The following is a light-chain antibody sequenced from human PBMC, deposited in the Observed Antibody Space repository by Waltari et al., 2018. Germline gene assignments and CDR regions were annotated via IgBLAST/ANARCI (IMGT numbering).Light chain of an antibody. V-gene: IGKV1-NL1*01. CDR2: GTS. J-gene: IGKJ1*01. CDR3: QQYYSTPQT. Sequence: DIYMAQSPSSQSAPVGDRVTISCRASHDIRGFLAWYQHKPGQAPKLLLYGTSRLESGVPPRFSGSDSGTTFTLTISLLQPEDSATYYCQQYYSTPQTFGQGTKVEI. CDR1: HDIRGF.